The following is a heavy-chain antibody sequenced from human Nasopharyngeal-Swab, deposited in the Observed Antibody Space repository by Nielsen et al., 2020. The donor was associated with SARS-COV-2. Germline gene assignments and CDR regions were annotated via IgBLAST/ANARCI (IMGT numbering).Heavy chain of an antibody. J-gene: IGHJ6*02. Sequence: WVRQAPGQGREWMGWMNPNSGNTGYAQKFQGRVTMTRNTSISTAYMELSSLRSEDTAVYYCARGLYSSGFSYYYYGMDVWGQGTTVTVSS. CDR3: ARGLYSSGFSYYYYGMDV. V-gene: IGHV1-8*01. D-gene: IGHD6-19*01. CDR2: MNPNSGNT.